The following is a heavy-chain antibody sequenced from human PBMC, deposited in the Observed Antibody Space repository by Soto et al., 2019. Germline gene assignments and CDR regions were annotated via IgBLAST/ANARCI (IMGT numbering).Heavy chain of an antibody. CDR3: TRNPASGTSYYFDY. CDR1: GFTFSGSS. J-gene: IGHJ4*02. CDR2: IRSKPNNYAT. D-gene: IGHD6-13*01. V-gene: IGHV3-73*01. Sequence: GGSLRLSCAASGFTFSGSSLHWVRQASGKGLEWVGHIRSKPNNYATAYAASVKGRFTLSRDDSKNTADLQMNSLTTEDTAVYYCTRNPASGTSYYFDYWGQGTPVTVSS.